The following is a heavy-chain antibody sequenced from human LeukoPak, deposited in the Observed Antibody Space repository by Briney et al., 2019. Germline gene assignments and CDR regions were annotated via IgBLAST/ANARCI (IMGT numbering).Heavy chain of an antibody. CDR1: GFTFSSYG. CDR3: ARDRFLQGWFDP. Sequence: GRSLRLSCAASGFTFSSYGMHWVRQAPGRGLEWVAVIWYDGSNKYYADSVKGRFTISRDNSKNTLYLQMNSLRAEDTAVYYCARDRFLQGWFDPWGQGTLVTVSS. V-gene: IGHV3-33*01. CDR2: IWYDGSNK. D-gene: IGHD2/OR15-2a*01. J-gene: IGHJ5*02.